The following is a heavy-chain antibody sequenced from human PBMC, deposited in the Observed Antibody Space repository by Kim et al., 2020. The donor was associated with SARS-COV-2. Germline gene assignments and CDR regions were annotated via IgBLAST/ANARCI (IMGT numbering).Heavy chain of an antibody. CDR1: GFTFSSYW. CDR3: ARDGDLYSSGTDAFDI. V-gene: IGHV3-7*01. J-gene: IGHJ3*02. D-gene: IGHD6-19*01. CDR2: IKQDGNQK. Sequence: GGSLRLSCAASGFTFSSYWMTWVRQAPGKGLEWVANIKQDGNQKYYVDSVKGRFTISRDNAKNSLYLQMNSLRAEDTAVYYCARDGDLYSSGTDAFDIWGLGTMVTVSS.